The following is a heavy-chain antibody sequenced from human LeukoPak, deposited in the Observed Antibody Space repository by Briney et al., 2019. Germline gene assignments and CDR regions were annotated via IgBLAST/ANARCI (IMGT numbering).Heavy chain of an antibody. D-gene: IGHD1-1*01. CDR1: GGSISNFY. V-gene: IGHV4-59*01. CDR3: ARGPGVHAFDI. Sequence: PSETLSLTCTVSGGSISNFYWSWIRQPPGKGLEWIGYIYYSGSSNYNPSLKSRITISVDTSKNQFSLKLSSVTAADTAVYYCARGPGVHAFDIWGQGTMVTVSS. J-gene: IGHJ3*02. CDR2: IYYSGSS.